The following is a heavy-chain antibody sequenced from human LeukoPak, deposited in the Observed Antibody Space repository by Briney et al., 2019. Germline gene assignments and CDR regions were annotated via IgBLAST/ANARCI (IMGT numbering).Heavy chain of an antibody. Sequence: GGSLRLSCTASGFTFTSYAMHWVRQAPGKGLEWVAVISYDASNKYYADSVKGRFTISRDNSKNTMYLQMSSLRAEDTAIYYCGKIRLEDSATGYWGQGTLVTVSS. V-gene: IGHV3-30*04. CDR1: GFTFTSYA. J-gene: IGHJ4*02. CDR2: ISYDASNK. CDR3: GKIRLEDSATGY. D-gene: IGHD2-15*01.